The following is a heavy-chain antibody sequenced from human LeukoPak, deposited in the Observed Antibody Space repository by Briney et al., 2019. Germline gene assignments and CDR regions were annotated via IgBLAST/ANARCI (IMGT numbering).Heavy chain of an antibody. V-gene: IGHV4-39*07. CDR2: INYSGST. Sequence: SETLSLTCTVSGGSISSSSYYWGWIRQPPGKGLEWIGSINYSGSTYYNPSLKSRVTISVDPSKNQFSLTLSSVTAADTAVYYCARVLAFGDYAATNYYYYMDVWGKGTTVTISS. J-gene: IGHJ6*03. CDR3: ARVLAFGDYAATNYYYYMDV. CDR1: GGSISSSSYY. D-gene: IGHD4-17*01.